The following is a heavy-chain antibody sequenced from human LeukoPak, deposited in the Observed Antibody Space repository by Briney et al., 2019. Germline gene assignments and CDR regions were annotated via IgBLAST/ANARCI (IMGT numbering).Heavy chain of an antibody. CDR1: GYTFTGYY. V-gene: IGHV1-2*06. D-gene: IGHD6-6*01. CDR3: ARELESIAARYGY. CDR2: INPNSGGT. J-gene: IGHJ4*02. Sequence: ASVKVSCKASGYTFTGYYMHWVRQAPGQGLEWMGRINPNSGGTNYAQKFQGRVTMTRDTSISTAYMELSRLRSDDTAVYYCARELESIAARYGYWGQGTLVTVSS.